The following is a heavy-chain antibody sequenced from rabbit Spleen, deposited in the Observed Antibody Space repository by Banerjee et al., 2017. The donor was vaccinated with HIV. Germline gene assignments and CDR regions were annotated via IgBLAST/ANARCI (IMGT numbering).Heavy chain of an antibody. CDR2: IYAGTSGST. V-gene: IGHV1S47*01. J-gene: IGHJ4*01. D-gene: IGHD1-1*01. CDR1: GFDFSSNA. Sequence: EESGGDLVKPGASLTLTCTVSGFDFSSNAMCWVRQAPGKGLEWIACIYAGTSGSTYYASWVNGRFTISRSTSLNTVDLKMTSLTAADTATYFCARDWASSSGYYSYFNLWGPGTLVTVS. CDR3: ARDWASSSGYYSYFNL.